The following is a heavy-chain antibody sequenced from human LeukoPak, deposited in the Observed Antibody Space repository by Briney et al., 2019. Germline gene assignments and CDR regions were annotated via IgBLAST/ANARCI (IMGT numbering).Heavy chain of an antibody. CDR1: GFTVSSNY. D-gene: IGHD5-12*01. J-gene: IGHJ4*02. CDR2: IYSGGST. V-gene: IGHV3-66*01. CDR3: ARVKNVDIVAKAFDY. Sequence: GGSLRLSCAASGFTVSSNYMSWVRQAPGKGLEWVSVIYSGGSTYYADSVKGRFTISRDNSKNSLYLQMNSLRAEDTAVYYCARVKNVDIVAKAFDYWGQGTLVTVSS.